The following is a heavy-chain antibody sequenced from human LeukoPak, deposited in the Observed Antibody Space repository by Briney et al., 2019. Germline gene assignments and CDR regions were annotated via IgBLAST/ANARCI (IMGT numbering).Heavy chain of an antibody. CDR3: ASSYSSSWSVDY. V-gene: IGHV4-4*02. D-gene: IGHD6-13*01. J-gene: IGHJ4*02. CDR1: GVSISSSNW. CDR2: IYHSGST. Sequence: PSETLSLTCAVSGVSISSSNWWSWVRQPPGKGLEWIGEIYHSGSTNYNPPLKSRVTISVDKSKNQFSLKLSSVTAADTAVYYCASSYSSSWSVDYWGQGTLVTVSS.